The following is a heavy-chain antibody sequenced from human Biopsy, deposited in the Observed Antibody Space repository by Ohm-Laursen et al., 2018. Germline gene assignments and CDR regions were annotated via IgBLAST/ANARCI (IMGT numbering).Heavy chain of an antibody. V-gene: IGHV3-7*01. CDR1: GFTFSTYW. CDR2: INQDGSEK. D-gene: IGHD2-15*01. Sequence: SLRLSCAASGFTFSTYWMTWVRQAPGKGLEWVANINQDGSEKYYVDSVKGRFTISRDNAKDSLDLQMSSLRVEDTALYYCASAHQYCSATTCNGGSDFLGQGTLVTVSS. J-gene: IGHJ4*02. CDR3: ASAHQYCSATTCNGGSDF.